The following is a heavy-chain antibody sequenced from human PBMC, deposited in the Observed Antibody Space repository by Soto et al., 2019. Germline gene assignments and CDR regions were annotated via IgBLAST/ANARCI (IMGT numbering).Heavy chain of an antibody. J-gene: IGHJ4*02. CDR3: ARDQMAAAGYDY. CDR2: IIPIFGTA. D-gene: IGHD6-13*01. Sequence: GASVELSCKAPRVTFSCYASWWVRQAPGQGLEWMGGIIPIFGTANYAQKFQGRVTITADESTSTAYMELSSLRSEDTAVYYCARDQMAAAGYDYWGQGTLVTVS. CDR1: RVTFSCYA. V-gene: IGHV1-69*13.